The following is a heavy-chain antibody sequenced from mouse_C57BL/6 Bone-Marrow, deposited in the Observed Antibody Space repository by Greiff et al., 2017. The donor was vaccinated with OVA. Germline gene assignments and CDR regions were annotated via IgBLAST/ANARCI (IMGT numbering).Heavy chain of an antibody. CDR3: ARASRYDY. CDR2: IYPGSGNT. CDR1: GYTFTDYY. J-gene: IGHJ4*01. Sequence: VMLVESGAELVRPGASVKLSCKASGYTFTDYYINWVKQRPGQGLEWIARIYPGSGNTYYNEKFKGKATLTAEKSSSTAYMQLSSLTSEDSAVYFCARASRYDYWGQGTSVTVSS. V-gene: IGHV1-76*01.